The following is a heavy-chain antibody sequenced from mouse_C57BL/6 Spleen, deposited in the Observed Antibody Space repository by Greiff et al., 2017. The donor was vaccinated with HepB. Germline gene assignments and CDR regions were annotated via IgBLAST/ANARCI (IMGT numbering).Heavy chain of an antibody. V-gene: IGHV1-81*01. CDR1: GYTFTSYG. CDR2: IYPRSGNT. Sequence: QVQLQQYGAELARPGASVKLSCKASGYTFTSYGISWVKQRTGQGLEWIGEIYPRSGNTYYNEKFKGKATLTADKSSSTAYMELRSLTSEDSAVYFCARVEREYYAMDYWGQGTSVTVSS. J-gene: IGHJ4*01. CDR3: ARVEREYYAMDY.